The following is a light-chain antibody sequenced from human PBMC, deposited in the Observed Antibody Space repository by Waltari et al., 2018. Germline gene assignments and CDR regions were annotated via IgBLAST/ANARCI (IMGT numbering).Light chain of an antibody. CDR1: SSDHGGYTS. Sequence: QSVLSQPATVSGSHGQSTTISCTGTSSDHGGYTSVPWYQQHPGKAPKLMIYDVSRWPSGVSHRFSGSKSGNTASLTISGLQAEDEAHYYCTSYTSTNTVIFGGGTKVTVL. V-gene: IGLV2-14*03. J-gene: IGLJ2*01. CDR3: TSYTSTNTVI. CDR2: DVS.